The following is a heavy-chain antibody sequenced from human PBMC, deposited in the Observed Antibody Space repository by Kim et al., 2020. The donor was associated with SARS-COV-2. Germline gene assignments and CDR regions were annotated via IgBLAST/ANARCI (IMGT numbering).Heavy chain of an antibody. CDR3: AKDQSVVIPADPDAFDI. Sequence: GGSLRLSCAASGFSFSTYAMSWVRQAPGKGLEWVSAMSGSGIGTYYADSVKGRFTISRDNSKNTLYMQMNSLRAEDTAVYYCAKDQSVVIPADPDAFDIWGQGTMVTVS. J-gene: IGHJ3*02. CDR1: GFSFSTYA. D-gene: IGHD2-2*01. V-gene: IGHV3-23*01. CDR2: MSGSGIGT.